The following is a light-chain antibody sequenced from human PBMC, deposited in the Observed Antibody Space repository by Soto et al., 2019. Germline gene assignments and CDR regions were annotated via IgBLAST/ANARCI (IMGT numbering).Light chain of an antibody. J-gene: IGKJ2*01. CDR1: QSLKHSDGNTY. Sequence: EVVMTQSPLSLPVTLGQPASISCRSSQSLKHSDGNTYLNWFQQRPGQSPRRLIYKVSIRDSGVPARFSGSGLVTAFTLKISSVEAEDVGVYYCMQGTHWPPYTFGQGTKLEI. CDR3: MQGTHWPPYT. CDR2: KVS. V-gene: IGKV2-30*02.